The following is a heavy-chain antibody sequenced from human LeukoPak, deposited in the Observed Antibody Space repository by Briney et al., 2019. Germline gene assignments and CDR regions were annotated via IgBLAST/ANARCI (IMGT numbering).Heavy chain of an antibody. V-gene: IGHV3-30-3*01. CDR1: GFTFSSYA. CDR3: ARDKDSSGWYARYWFDP. CDR2: ISYDGSNK. D-gene: IGHD6-19*01. Sequence: GGSLRLSCAASGFTFSSYAMHWVRQAPGKGLEWVAVISYDGSNKYYADSVKSRFTISRDNSKNTLYLQMNSLRAEDTAVYYCARDKDSSGWYARYWFDPWGQGTLVTVSS. J-gene: IGHJ5*02.